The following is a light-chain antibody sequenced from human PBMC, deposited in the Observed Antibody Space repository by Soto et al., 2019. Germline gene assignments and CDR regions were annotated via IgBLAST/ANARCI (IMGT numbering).Light chain of an antibody. Sequence: QSPATLCSFTGARVALSCMASQSISSWLAWYQQKPGKAPKLLIYDASSLESGVPSRFSGSGSGTEFTLTISGLEPEDFAVYYSQQYGNSRGTFGQGTKVDIK. CDR3: QQYGNSRGT. V-gene: IGKV1-5*01. J-gene: IGKJ1*01. CDR2: DAS. CDR1: QSISSW.